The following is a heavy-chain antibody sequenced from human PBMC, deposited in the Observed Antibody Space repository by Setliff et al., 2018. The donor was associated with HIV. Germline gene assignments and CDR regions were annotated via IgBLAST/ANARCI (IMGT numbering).Heavy chain of an antibody. CDR2: INHSGSA. J-gene: IGHJ6*02. V-gene: IGHV4-34*01. CDR3: ARPSAANFFYSYAMDV. Sequence: SETLSLTCTVSGGSFSGYYWTWIRQPPGKGLEWIGKINHSGSAKYNPSLQSRVAISVDISKNQFSLKLNSVTPDDTAVYYCARPSAANFFYSYAMDVWGQGSTVTVSS. D-gene: IGHD6-13*01. CDR1: GGSFSGYY.